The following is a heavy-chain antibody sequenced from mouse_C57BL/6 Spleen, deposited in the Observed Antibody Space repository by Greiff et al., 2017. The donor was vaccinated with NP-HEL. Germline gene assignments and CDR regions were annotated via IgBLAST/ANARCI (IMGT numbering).Heavy chain of an antibody. D-gene: IGHD2-5*01. J-gene: IGHJ2*01. CDR2: ISDGGSYT. CDR1: GFTFSSYA. Sequence: EVKLMESGGGLVKPGGSLKLSCAASGFTFSSYAMSWVRQTPEKRLEWVATISDGGSYTYYPDNVKGRFTISRDNAKNNLYLQMSHLKSEDTAMYYCARDSYYSNSFDYWGQGTTLTVSS. V-gene: IGHV5-4*01. CDR3: ARDSYYSNSFDY.